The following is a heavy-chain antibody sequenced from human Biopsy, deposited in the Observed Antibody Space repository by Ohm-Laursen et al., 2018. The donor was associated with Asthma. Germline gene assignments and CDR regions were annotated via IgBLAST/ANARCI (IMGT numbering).Heavy chain of an antibody. V-gene: IGHV3-30*18. Sequence: SLRLSCAARGFMFSSFGMHWVRQAPGKGLEWVAVISYDGNHKFYEDSVKGRFTISRDNSKNTLYLQMNSLRTEDTAVYYCAKRRGYSGHDNDYWGQGTLVIVSS. CDR3: AKRRGYSGHDNDY. CDR1: GFMFSSFG. CDR2: ISYDGNHK. D-gene: IGHD5-12*01. J-gene: IGHJ4*02.